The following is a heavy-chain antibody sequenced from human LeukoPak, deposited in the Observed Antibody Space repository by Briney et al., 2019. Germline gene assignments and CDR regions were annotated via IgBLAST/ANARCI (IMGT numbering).Heavy chain of an antibody. V-gene: IGHV3-23*01. CDR3: ARDPTVAGTFRY. CDR1: GFIFDDYA. J-gene: IGHJ4*02. CDR2: ISGGGDK. Sequence: GSLRLSCAVSGFIFDDYAMSWVRQAPGKGLEWVTTISGGGDKQYADHVKGRFTVSRDDSKNTLYLQMNSLRAEDTAVYYCARDPTVAGTFRYWGQGTLVTVSS. D-gene: IGHD6-19*01.